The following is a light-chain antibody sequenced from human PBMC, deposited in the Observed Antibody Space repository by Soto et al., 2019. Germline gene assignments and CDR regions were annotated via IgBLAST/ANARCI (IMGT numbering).Light chain of an antibody. J-gene: IGKJ4*01. CDR2: GAS. V-gene: IGKV3-20*01. CDR3: QHYRTS. Sequence: EIVLTQSPGTLSLSPGERATLSCRASQSVSSSYLAWYQQNPGQAPRQLIYGASSKATGIPDRFSGSGSGTDFNLTITRLEPEDFAVYYCQHYRTSFGGGTRVEIK. CDR1: QSVSSSY.